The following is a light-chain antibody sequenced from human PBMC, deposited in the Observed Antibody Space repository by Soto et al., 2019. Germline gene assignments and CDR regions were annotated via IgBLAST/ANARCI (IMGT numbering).Light chain of an antibody. J-gene: IGKJ4*01. V-gene: IGKV3-20*01. CDR2: GAS. Sequence: ENVLTQSPGTLSLSPGERATLSCRASQSISSTYLAWYQQKPGQPPRLLMYGASNRATGIPDRFSGSGSGTDLTLTLSRLEPEDFAVYYCQQYSGSPPLTFGGGTKVEIK. CDR3: QQYSGSPPLT. CDR1: QSISSTY.